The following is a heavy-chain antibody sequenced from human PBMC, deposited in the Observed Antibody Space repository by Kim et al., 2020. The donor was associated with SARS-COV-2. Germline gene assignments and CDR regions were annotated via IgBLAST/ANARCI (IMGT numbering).Heavy chain of an antibody. Sequence: GGSLRLSCAASGFTFSSYGMHWVRQAPGKGLEWVAVIWYDGSNKYSADSVKGRFSITRDNSKNTLYLQMNMLRVEDTDVYYCARDLAAALYYYYYYGMDVWGQGTTVTVSS. CDR1: GFTFSSYG. CDR3: ARDLAAALYYYYYYGMDV. J-gene: IGHJ6*02. D-gene: IGHD6-13*01. CDR2: IWYDGSNK. V-gene: IGHV3-33*01.